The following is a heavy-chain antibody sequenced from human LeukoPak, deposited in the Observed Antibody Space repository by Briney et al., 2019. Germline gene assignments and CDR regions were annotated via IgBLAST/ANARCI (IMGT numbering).Heavy chain of an antibody. D-gene: IGHD2-2*01. CDR2: ISAYNGNT. CDR3: ARADRSSTSCLQDY. J-gene: IGHJ4*02. V-gene: IGHV1-18*01. Sequence: ASVKVSCKASGYTFTSYGISWVRQAPGQGLEWMGWISAYNGNTNYAQKLRGRVTMTTDTSTSTAYMELRSLRSDDTAVYYCARADRSSTSCLQDYWGQGTLVTVSS. CDR1: GYTFTSYG.